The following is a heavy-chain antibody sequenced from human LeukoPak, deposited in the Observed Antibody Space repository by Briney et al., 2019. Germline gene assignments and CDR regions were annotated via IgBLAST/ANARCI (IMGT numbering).Heavy chain of an antibody. CDR1: GYTFTGYY. D-gene: IGHD6-19*01. CDR3: ARSVAVAGYIFDY. Sequence: GASVKVSCKVSGYTFTGYYMHWVRQAPGQGPEWMGWINPNSGGTNYAQKFRGRVTMTRDTSIGTAYMELSSLTSDDTAVYYCARSVAVAGYIFDYWGQGTLVTVSS. CDR2: INPNSGGT. J-gene: IGHJ4*02. V-gene: IGHV1-2*02.